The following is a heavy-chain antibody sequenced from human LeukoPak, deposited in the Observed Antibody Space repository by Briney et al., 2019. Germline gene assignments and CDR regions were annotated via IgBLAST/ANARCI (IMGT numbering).Heavy chain of an antibody. V-gene: IGHV1-2*06. D-gene: IGHD3-10*01. J-gene: IGHJ4*02. CDR3: ARVPITMVRGVTSPHFDY. CDR1: GYTFTGYY. Sequence: ASAKVSCKASGYTFTGYYMHWVRQAPGQGLEWMGRINPNSGGTNYAQKFQGRVTMTRDTSISTAYMELSRLRSDDTAVYYCARVPITMVRGVTSPHFDYWGQGTLVTVSS. CDR2: INPNSGGT.